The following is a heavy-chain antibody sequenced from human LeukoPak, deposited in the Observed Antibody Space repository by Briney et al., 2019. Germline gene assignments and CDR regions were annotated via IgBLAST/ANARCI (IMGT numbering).Heavy chain of an antibody. V-gene: IGHV3-30*04. Sequence: GGSLRLSCVASAFAFSTYSMHWVRQAPGKGLEWLAVTSSDGGLKYYADSVKGRLTISRDNSKNTLYLQMNSLRAEDTGVYYCARDPVPAAARHFDYWGRGTLVTVSS. CDR3: ARDPVPAAARHFDY. CDR1: AFAFSTYS. J-gene: IGHJ4*01. D-gene: IGHD2-2*01. CDR2: TSSDGGLK.